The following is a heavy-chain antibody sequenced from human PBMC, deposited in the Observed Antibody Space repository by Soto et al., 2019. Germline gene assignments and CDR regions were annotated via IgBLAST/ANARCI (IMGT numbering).Heavy chain of an antibody. D-gene: IGHD3-10*01. Sequence: RASVKVSCKTSGDNFKKNVFTWVRQAPGQGLEWMGGTIPALGKTHYIEKFQGRVTITVDDATRTVYMEVRGLTSEDTAIYYCARGPFRPSAMDVWGQGTTVTVSS. CDR2: TIPALGKT. J-gene: IGHJ6*02. CDR1: GDNFKKNV. V-gene: IGHV1-69*10. CDR3: ARGPFRPSAMDV.